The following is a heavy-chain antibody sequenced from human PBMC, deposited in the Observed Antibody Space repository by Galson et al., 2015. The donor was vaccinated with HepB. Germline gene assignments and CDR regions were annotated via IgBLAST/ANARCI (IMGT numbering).Heavy chain of an antibody. J-gene: IGHJ4*02. CDR3: VKQEDSATSAYSSDY. Sequence: SLRLSCAASGFTFTTYGMHWVRQAPGKGLEWVAIISYDGNHQYYADSVKGRFTISRDNFKSTLFLQMNSLRADDTAVYYCVKQEDSATSAYSSDYWGQGTLVTVSS. V-gene: IGHV3-30*18. D-gene: IGHD1-1*01. CDR1: GFTFTTYG. CDR2: ISYDGNHQ.